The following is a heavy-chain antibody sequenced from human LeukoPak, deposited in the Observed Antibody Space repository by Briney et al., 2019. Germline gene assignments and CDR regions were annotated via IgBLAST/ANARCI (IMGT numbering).Heavy chain of an antibody. Sequence: GGFLRLSCAASGFTFSSYSMNWVRQAPGKGLEWVSSISSSSSYIYYADSVKGRFTISRDNAKNSLYLQMNSLRAEDTAVYYCARATMVRRGVYYYYYMDVWGKGTTVTVSS. J-gene: IGHJ6*03. V-gene: IGHV3-21*01. CDR1: GFTFSSYS. CDR2: ISSSSSYI. D-gene: IGHD3-10*01. CDR3: ARATMVRRGVYYYYYMDV.